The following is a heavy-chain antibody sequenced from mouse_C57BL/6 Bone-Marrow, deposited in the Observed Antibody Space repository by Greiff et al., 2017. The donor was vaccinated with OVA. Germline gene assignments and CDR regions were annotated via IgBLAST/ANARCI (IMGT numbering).Heavy chain of an antibody. J-gene: IGHJ1*03. Sequence: VQLQQSGAELVRPGTSVKVSCKASGYAFTNYLIEWVKQRPGQGLEWIGVINPGSGGTNYNEKFKGKATLTADKSSSTAYMQLSSLTSEDSAVYFCARSPIYYDYFYWYFDVWGTGTTVTVSS. V-gene: IGHV1-54*01. CDR1: GYAFTNYL. D-gene: IGHD2-4*01. CDR2: INPGSGGT. CDR3: ARSPIYYDYFYWYFDV.